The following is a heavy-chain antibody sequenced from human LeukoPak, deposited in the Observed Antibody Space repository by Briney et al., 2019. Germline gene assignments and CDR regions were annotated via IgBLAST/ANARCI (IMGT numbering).Heavy chain of an antibody. Sequence: PSETLSLTCTVSGGSISSYYWGWIRQPPGKGLEWIGSIYYSGSTYYNPSLKSRVTISVDTSKNQFSLKLSSVTAADTAVYYCARHLGQYARGDYYYYYMDVWGKGTTVAVPS. J-gene: IGHJ6*03. CDR3: ARHLGQYARGDYYYYYMDV. CDR1: GGSISSYY. V-gene: IGHV4-39*01. D-gene: IGHD2-8*01. CDR2: IYYSGST.